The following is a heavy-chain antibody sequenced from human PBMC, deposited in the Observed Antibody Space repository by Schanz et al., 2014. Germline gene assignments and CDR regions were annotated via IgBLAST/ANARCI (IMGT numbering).Heavy chain of an antibody. CDR3: AKVAPAATYLDS. J-gene: IGHJ4*02. V-gene: IGHV3-23*04. CDR1: GVTFSSYA. Sequence: AQLVESGGGVVQPGGSLRLSCAASGVTFSSYAMSWVRQAPGKGLEWVSDISDSGDSTHYADSVKGRFTISRDNAKNSLFLQMNSLSAEDTAVYYCAKVAPAATYLDSWGLGTLVTVSS. CDR2: ISDSGDST. D-gene: IGHD2-2*01.